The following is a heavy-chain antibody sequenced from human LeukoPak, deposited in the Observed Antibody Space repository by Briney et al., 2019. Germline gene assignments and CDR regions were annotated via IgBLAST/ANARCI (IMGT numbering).Heavy chain of an antibody. CDR1: GFTFSSYA. Sequence: GGSLRLSCAASGFTFSSYAMSWVRQAPGKGLEWVSAISGSGGSTYYADSVKGRFTISRDNSKNTLYLQMNSPRAEDTAVYYCAKGKELLWFGELSDYWGQGTLVTVSS. J-gene: IGHJ4*02. D-gene: IGHD3-10*01. CDR2: ISGSGGST. V-gene: IGHV3-23*01. CDR3: AKGKELLWFGELSDY.